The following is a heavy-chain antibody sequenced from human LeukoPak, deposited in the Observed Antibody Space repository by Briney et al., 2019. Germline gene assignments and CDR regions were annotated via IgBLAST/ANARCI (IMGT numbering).Heavy chain of an antibody. CDR2: IKQDGSEK. V-gene: IGHV3-7*01. Sequence: GGSLRLSCAASGFTFSSYWMSWVRQAPGKGLEWVANIKQDGSEKYYVDSVKGRFTISRDNAKNSLYLQMNSLRAEDTAVYYCAREYYDYVWGSENYFDYWGQGTLVTVSS. CDR1: GFTFSSYW. CDR3: AREYYDYVWGSENYFDY. J-gene: IGHJ4*02. D-gene: IGHD3-16*01.